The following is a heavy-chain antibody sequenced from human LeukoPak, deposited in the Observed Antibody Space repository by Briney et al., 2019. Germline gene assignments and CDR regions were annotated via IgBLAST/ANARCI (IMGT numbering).Heavy chain of an antibody. CDR1: AYTFIRYG. D-gene: IGHD1-26*01. V-gene: IGHV1-18*01. CDR3: ARVDRVGASRGCDY. CDR2: ISAYNGNT. J-gene: IGHJ4*02. Sequence: ASVKVSCKTSAYTFIRYGISWVRQAPGQGLEWMGWISAYNGNTNYAQKLQGRVTMTTDTSTSTGYMELRSLRSDDTAVYYCARVDRVGASRGCDYWGQGTLVTVSS.